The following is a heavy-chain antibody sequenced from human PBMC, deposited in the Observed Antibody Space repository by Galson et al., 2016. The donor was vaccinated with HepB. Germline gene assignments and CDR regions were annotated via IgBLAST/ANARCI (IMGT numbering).Heavy chain of an antibody. CDR1: GGTFSRYA. V-gene: IGHV1-46*01. D-gene: IGHD3-22*01. Sequence: SVKVSCKASGGTFSRYAISWVRQAPGQGLEWMGIINPSGGSTSYAQKFQGRVTMTRDTSTSTVYMELSSLRSEDTAVYYCVRLLDTSAYSRWFGPWGQGTLVTVSS. CDR2: INPSGGST. J-gene: IGHJ5*02. CDR3: VRLLDTSAYSRWFGP.